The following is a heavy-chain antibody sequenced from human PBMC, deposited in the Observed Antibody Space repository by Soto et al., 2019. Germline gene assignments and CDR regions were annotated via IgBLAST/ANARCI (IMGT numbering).Heavy chain of an antibody. CDR1: GFTFSSYA. D-gene: IGHD2-15*01. J-gene: IGHJ6*03. Sequence: GGSLRLSCAASGFTFSSYAMSWVRQAPGKGLEWVSAISGSGGSTYYADSVKGRFTISRDNSKNTLYLQMNSLRAEDTAVYYCAKILKYCSGGSCYPRSSASRGMDVWGKGTTVTVSS. V-gene: IGHV3-23*01. CDR3: AKILKYCSGGSCYPRSSASRGMDV. CDR2: ISGSGGST.